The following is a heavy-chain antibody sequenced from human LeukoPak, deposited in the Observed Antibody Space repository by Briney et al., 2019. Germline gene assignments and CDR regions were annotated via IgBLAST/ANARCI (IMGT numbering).Heavy chain of an antibody. Sequence: PSETLSLTCTVSGGSISSGDYFWSWIRQPPGKGLEWIGYMHYTGSTYFNPSLKSRVSTSVDTSKNQFSLKLSSVTAADTAVYYCARPLDCTNGVCYAFDNWGQGTLVTVSS. V-gene: IGHV4-30-4*01. J-gene: IGHJ4*02. CDR2: MHYTGST. CDR1: GGSISSGDYF. CDR3: ARPLDCTNGVCYAFDN. D-gene: IGHD2-8*01.